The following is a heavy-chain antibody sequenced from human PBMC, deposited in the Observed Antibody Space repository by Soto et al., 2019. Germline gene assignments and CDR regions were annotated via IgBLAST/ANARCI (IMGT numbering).Heavy chain of an antibody. D-gene: IGHD6-6*01. J-gene: IGHJ6*03. CDR3: ASYSSGSSFYYYYMDV. V-gene: IGHV3-48*04. CDR1: GFTFSSYA. Sequence: GGSLRLSCAASGFTFSSYAMSWVRQAPGKGLEWVSYISSSGSTIYYADSVKGRFTISRDNAKNSLYLQMNSLRAEDTAVYYCASYSSGSSFYYYYMDVWGKGTTVTVS. CDR2: ISSSGSTI.